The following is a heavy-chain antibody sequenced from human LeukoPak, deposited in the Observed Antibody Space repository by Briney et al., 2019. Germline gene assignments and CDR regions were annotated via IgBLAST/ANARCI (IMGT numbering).Heavy chain of an antibody. CDR1: GGSISSYY. D-gene: IGHD4-17*01. Sequence: SETLSLTCTVSGGSISSYYWSWIRQPPGKGLEWTGYIYYSGSTNYNPSLKSRVTISVDTSKNQFSLKLSSVTAADTAVYYCARGGGPGAAFDIWGQGTMVTVSS. CDR3: ARGGGPGAAFDI. J-gene: IGHJ3*02. CDR2: IYYSGST. V-gene: IGHV4-59*01.